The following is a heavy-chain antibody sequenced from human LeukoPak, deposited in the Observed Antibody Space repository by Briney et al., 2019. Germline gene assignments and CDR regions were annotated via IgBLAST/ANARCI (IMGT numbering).Heavy chain of an antibody. J-gene: IGHJ5*02. V-gene: IGHV3-74*01. CDR2: INTDGSST. CDR1: GFTFSYYG. Sequence: PGGSLRLSCAASGFTFSYYGIHWVRQAPGKGLVWVSRINTDGSSTRYADSVKGRFTISRDNSKNTLYLQMNSLRAEDTAVYYCAREITMVRGVNYWFDPWGQGTLVTVSS. D-gene: IGHD3-10*01. CDR3: AREITMVRGVNYWFDP.